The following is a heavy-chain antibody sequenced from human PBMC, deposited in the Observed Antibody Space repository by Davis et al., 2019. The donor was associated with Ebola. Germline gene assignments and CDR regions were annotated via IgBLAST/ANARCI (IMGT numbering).Heavy chain of an antibody. D-gene: IGHD4-17*01. J-gene: IGHJ5*02. Sequence: SETLSLTCAVYGGSFSGYYWSWIRQPPGKGLEWIGEINHSGSTNYNPSLKSRVTISVDTSKNQFSLKLSSVTAADSAVYYCARTALTSVSDSGLGYNYFGPWGQGTLVTVSS. V-gene: IGHV4-34*01. CDR3: ARTALTSVSDSGLGYNYFGP. CDR1: GGSFSGYY. CDR2: INHSGST.